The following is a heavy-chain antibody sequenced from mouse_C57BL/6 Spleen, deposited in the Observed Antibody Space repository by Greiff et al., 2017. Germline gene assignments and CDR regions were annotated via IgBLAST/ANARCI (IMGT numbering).Heavy chain of an antibody. CDR2: IWSGGST. CDR1: GFSLTSYG. Sequence: QVQLQQSGPGLVPPSQSLSITCTVSGFSLTSYGVHWVRQSPGKGLEWLGVIWSGGSTDYNAAFISRLSISKDNSKSQVFFKMNSLQADDTAIYYCARGKGNLAWFAYWGQGTLVTVSA. D-gene: IGHD2-1*01. J-gene: IGHJ3*01. V-gene: IGHV2-2*01. CDR3: ARGKGNLAWFAY.